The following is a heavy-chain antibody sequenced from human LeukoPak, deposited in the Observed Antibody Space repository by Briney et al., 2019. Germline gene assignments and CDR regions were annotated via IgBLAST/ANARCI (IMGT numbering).Heavy chain of an antibody. CDR3: AGSVVGNWFDP. J-gene: IGHJ5*02. D-gene: IGHD2-15*01. CDR1: GGSISSGSYY. CDR2: IYTSGST. V-gene: IGHV4-61*02. Sequence: PSETLSLTCTVSGGSISSGSYYWSWIRQPAGTGLEWIGRIYTSGSTNYNPSLKSRVTISVDTSKNQFSLKLSSVTAADTAVYYCAGSVVGNWFDPWGQGTLVTVSS.